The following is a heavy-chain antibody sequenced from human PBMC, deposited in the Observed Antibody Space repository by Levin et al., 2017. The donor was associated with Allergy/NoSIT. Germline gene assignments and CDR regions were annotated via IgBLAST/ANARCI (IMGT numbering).Heavy chain of an antibody. Sequence: SQTLSLTCAVYGGSFSGYYWSWIRQPPGKGLEWIGEINHSGSTNYNPSLKSRVTISVDTSKNQFSLKLSSVTAADTAVYYCARGISNDILTGYWPYYYYYYMDVWGKGTTVTVSS. V-gene: IGHV4-34*01. CDR2: INHSGST. CDR1: GGSFSGYY. CDR3: ARGISNDILTGYWPYYYYYYMDV. D-gene: IGHD3-9*01. J-gene: IGHJ6*03.